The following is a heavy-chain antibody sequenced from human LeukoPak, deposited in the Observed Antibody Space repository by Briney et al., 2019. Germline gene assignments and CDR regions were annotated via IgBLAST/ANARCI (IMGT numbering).Heavy chain of an antibody. CDR2: IGGRDGGT. Sequence: GGSLRLSCAASGFIFSNYAMSWVRQAPGKGLEWVSAIGGRDGGTYYADSVKGRFTVSRDDPKNTLYLQMSTLRVEDTAVYYCAKWGDYDILTGYYDSDYWGTGTLVTVSS. D-gene: IGHD3-9*01. V-gene: IGHV3-23*01. CDR1: GFIFSNYA. CDR3: AKWGDYDILTGYYDSDY. J-gene: IGHJ4*01.